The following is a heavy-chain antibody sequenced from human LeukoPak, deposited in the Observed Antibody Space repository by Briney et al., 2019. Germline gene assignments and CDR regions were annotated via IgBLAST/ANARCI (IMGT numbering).Heavy chain of an antibody. V-gene: IGHV3-23*01. J-gene: IGHJ4*02. D-gene: IGHD2-2*01. Sequence: GSLRLSCAASGFTFSSYAMSWVRQAPGKGLEWVPAIRGSGGTTYYADSVKGRFTISRDDSKNTLYLQMNSLRAEDTAAYYCAKGYSTSWLPFFDYWGQGTLVTVSS. CDR1: GFTFSSYA. CDR2: IRGSGGTT. CDR3: AKGYSTSWLPFFDY.